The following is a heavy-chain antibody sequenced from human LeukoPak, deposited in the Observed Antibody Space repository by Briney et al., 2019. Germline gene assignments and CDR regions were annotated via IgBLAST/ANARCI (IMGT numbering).Heavy chain of an antibody. CDR3: AKTRGYSGYDSLHY. D-gene: IGHD5-12*01. CDR1: GFTVSSNY. J-gene: IGHJ4*02. Sequence: GGSLRLSCAASGFTVSSNYMSWVRQAPGKGLEWVSVIYSGGSTYYADSVKGRFTISRDNSKNTLYLQMNSLRAEDTAVYYCAKTRGYSGYDSLHYWGQGTLVTVSS. V-gene: IGHV3-66*01. CDR2: IYSGGST.